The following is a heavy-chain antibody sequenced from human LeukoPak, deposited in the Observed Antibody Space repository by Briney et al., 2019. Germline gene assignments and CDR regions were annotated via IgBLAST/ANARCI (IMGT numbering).Heavy chain of an antibody. V-gene: IGHV3-23*01. J-gene: IGHJ4*02. CDR3: AKSHHVTAIDY. D-gene: IGHD2-21*02. CDR1: GFTFSHYG. CDR2: ISGSGGST. Sequence: QPGGSLRLSCAASGFTFSHYGMTWVRQAPGKGLEWVSAISGSGGSTYYAGSVKGRFTISRDNSKNTLYLQMNSLRADDTAVYHCAKSHHVTAIDYWGQGTLVTVSS.